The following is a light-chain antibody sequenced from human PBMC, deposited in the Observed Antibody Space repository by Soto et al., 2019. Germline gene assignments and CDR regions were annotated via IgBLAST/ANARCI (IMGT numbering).Light chain of an antibody. CDR1: SSDVGGYNS. CDR3: SSYAGSNNLI. Sequence: QSVLTQPPSASGSPGQSVTISCTGTSSDVGGYNSVSWYQQHSGKAPKLMIYEVSKRPSGVPDRFSGSKSGNTASLTVSGLQADDEADYYCSSYAGSNNLIFGGGTKLTVL. J-gene: IGLJ2*01. CDR2: EVS. V-gene: IGLV2-8*01.